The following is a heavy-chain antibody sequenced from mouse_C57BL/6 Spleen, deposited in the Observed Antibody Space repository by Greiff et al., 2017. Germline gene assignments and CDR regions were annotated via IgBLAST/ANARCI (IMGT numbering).Heavy chain of an antibody. Sequence: QVQLQQPGAELVKPGASVKLSCKASGYTFTSYWMHWVKQRPGQGLEWIGMIHPNSGSTNYNEKFKSKATLTVDKSSSTAYRQLSSLTSEDSAVYYCAGGLGRGYFDYWGQGTTLTVSS. D-gene: IGHD4-1*01. CDR2: IHPNSGST. CDR1: GYTFTSYW. CDR3: AGGLGRGYFDY. V-gene: IGHV1-64*01. J-gene: IGHJ2*01.